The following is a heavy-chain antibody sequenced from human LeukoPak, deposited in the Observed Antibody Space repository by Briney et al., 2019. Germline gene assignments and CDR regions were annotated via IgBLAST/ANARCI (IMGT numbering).Heavy chain of an antibody. J-gene: IGHJ3*02. CDR2: ISYDGSNK. CDR1: GFTFSGYA. CDR3: ARVQGGGAFDI. V-gene: IGHV3-30-3*01. Sequence: PGRSLRLSSVASGFTFSGYAMHGVRQAPGKGREWVAVISYDGSNKYYSDSVKGRFTISRDNSKNTLYLQMNSLRAEDTAVYYWARVQGGGAFDIWGQGTMVTVSS. D-gene: IGHD2-15*01.